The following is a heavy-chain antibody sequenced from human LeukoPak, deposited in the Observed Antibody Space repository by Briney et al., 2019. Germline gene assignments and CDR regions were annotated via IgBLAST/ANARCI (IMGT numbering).Heavy chain of an antibody. CDR1: GGSFSGYY. D-gene: IGHD6-19*01. CDR2: INHSGST. CDR3: ARKLQWLALTYYYYYMDV. V-gene: IGHV4-34*01. Sequence: SETLSLTCAVYGGSFSGYYWSWIRQPPGKGLEWIGEINHSGSTNYNPSLKSRVTISVDTSKNQFSLKLSSVTAADTAVYYCARKLQWLALTYYYYYMDVWGKGTTVTVSS. J-gene: IGHJ6*03.